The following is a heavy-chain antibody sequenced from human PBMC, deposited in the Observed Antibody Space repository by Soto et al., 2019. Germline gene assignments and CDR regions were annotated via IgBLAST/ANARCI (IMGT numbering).Heavy chain of an antibody. Sequence: ESGPTLVNPTQTLTLTCTFSVFSLSTSGMCVSWIRQPPGKALEWLALIDWDDDKYYSTSLKTRLTISKDTSKNQVVLTMTNMDPVDTATYYCARTAAAFRYYYYYYGMDVWGQGTTVTVSS. CDR3: ARTAAAFRYYYYYYGMDV. CDR2: IDWDDDK. CDR1: VFSLSTSGMC. D-gene: IGHD6-13*01. J-gene: IGHJ6*02. V-gene: IGHV2-70*01.